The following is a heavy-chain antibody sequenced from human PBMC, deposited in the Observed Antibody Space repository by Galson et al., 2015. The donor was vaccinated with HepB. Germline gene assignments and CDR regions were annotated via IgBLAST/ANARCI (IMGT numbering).Heavy chain of an antibody. V-gene: IGHV1-69*04. CDR2: SIPILGIA. CDR3: ARARKDYYDSNNYRSHHYGMDV. J-gene: IGHJ6*02. CDR1: GGTFSAYA. Sequence: SVKVSCKASGGTFSAYAINWVRQASGQGFEWMGRSIPILGIANYAQKFKGRVTITADKSTSTANMDLSSLRSEDTAVYYCARARKDYYDSNNYRSHHYGMDVWGQGTTVTVSS. D-gene: IGHD3-22*01.